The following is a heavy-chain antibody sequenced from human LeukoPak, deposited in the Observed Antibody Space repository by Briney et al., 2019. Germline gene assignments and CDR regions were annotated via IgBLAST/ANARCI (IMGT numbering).Heavy chain of an antibody. Sequence: PGGSLRLSCAASGFTFSSYGMSWVRQAPGKGLEWVSSISGSGGSTYYADSVKGRFTISRDNSKNTMYLQMNSLRAEDTAVYYCARDEREQQLVRGDYYYHYYMDVWGKGTTVTVSS. J-gene: IGHJ6*03. CDR2: ISGSGGST. CDR1: GFTFSSYG. CDR3: ARDEREQQLVRGDYYYHYYMDV. V-gene: IGHV3-23*01. D-gene: IGHD6-13*01.